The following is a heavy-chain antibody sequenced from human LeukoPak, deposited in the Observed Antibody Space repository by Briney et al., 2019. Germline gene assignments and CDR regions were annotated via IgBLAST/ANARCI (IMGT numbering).Heavy chain of an antibody. CDR1: GYSFIKYD. Sequence: ASVKVSCKASGYSFIKYDMNWVRQAPGQGLEWMGWINTNTGNPTYAQGFTGRFVFSLDTSVSTAYLQISGLKAEDTAVYYCARNNADGEGRFSYWGQGTLVTVSS. CDR3: ARNNADGEGRFSY. J-gene: IGHJ4*02. D-gene: IGHD3-10*01. V-gene: IGHV7-4-1*02. CDR2: INTNTGNP.